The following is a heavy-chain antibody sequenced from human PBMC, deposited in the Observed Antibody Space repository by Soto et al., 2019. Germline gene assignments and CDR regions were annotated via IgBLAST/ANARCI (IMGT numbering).Heavy chain of an antibody. CDR2: IIPILDIP. CDR3: AGLFTGVLGQGASPPGGDNYGWDV. V-gene: IGHV1-69*02. D-gene: IGHD2-8*02. CDR1: GGTFSRYT. J-gene: IGHJ6*02. Sequence: QVQLVQSGAEVKKPGSSVKVSCKASGGTFSRYTISWVRQAPGQGLEWMGRIIPILDIPNYAQNFQGRVTIPADKSTGTAYMGLGSWRSADTAVYYCAGLFTGVLGQGASPPGGDNYGWDVWGQGTTVTVSS.